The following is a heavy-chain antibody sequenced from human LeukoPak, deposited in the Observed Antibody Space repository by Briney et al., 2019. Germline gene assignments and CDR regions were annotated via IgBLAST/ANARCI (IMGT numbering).Heavy chain of an antibody. V-gene: IGHV3-23*01. D-gene: IGHD6-6*01. Sequence: QPGVSLRLSCAASGFTFNNYAMNWVRQAPGKGLELVSVISGSGGSTHYADSVKGRFTISRDNPKDTLYLQMNSLRAEDTAVYYCAKGTGYTSSSGSVLDYWGQGTLVTVSS. CDR3: AKGTGYTSSSGSVLDY. CDR1: GFTFNNYA. CDR2: ISGSGGST. J-gene: IGHJ4*02.